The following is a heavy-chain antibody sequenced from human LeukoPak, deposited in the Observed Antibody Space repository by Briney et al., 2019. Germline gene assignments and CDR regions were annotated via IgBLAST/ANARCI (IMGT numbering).Heavy chain of an antibody. V-gene: IGHV4-39*07. J-gene: IGHJ6*03. CDR1: GGSISSSSYY. D-gene: IGHD6-13*01. CDR2: IYYSGST. CDR3: ASTYSSWDYMDV. Sequence: PSETLYLTCTVSGGSISSSSYYWGWIRQPPGKGLEWIGSIYYSGSTYYNPSLKSRVTISVDTSKNQFSLKLSSVTAADTAVYYCASTYSSWDYMDVWGKGTTVTVSS.